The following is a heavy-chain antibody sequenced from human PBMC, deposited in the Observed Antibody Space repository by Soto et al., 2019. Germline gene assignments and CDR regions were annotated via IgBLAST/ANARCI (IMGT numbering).Heavy chain of an antibody. V-gene: IGHV1-46*01. D-gene: IGHD2-2*02. Sequence: GASVKVSCKASGYTFTSYYMHWVRQAPGQGLEWMGIINPSGGSTSYAQKFQGRVTMTRDTSTSTVYMELSSLRSEDTAVYYCARPNQEPCRSTSCYRFWFDPWGQGTLVTVSS. CDR1: GYTFTSYY. CDR3: ARPNQEPCRSTSCYRFWFDP. CDR2: INPSGGST. J-gene: IGHJ5*02.